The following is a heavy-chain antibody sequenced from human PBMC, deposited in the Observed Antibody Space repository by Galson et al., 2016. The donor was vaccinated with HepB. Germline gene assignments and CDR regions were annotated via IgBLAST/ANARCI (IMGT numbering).Heavy chain of an antibody. CDR3: AKRHEYCPAVGCSVDY. D-gene: IGHD2/OR15-2a*01. V-gene: IGHV3-30*18. CDR1: GFLFRSYG. CDR2: DSMDGRRK. J-gene: IGHJ4*02. Sequence: LRLSCAASGFLFRSYGMHWVRQAPGKGLEWVAADSMDGRRKFYADSVKGRFTIPRDNSNNMLFLQMSSLRADDTAVYYCAKRHEYCPAVGCSVDYWGQGTLVSVSS.